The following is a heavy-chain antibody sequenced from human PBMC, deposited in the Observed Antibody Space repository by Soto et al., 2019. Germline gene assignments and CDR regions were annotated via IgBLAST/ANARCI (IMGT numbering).Heavy chain of an antibody. CDR2: IKSKTDGGTT. V-gene: IGHV3-15*01. Sequence: LRLSCAASGFTFSNAWMSWVRQAPGKGLEWVGRIKSKTDGGTTDYAAPVKGRFTISRDDSKNTLYLQMNSLKTEDTAVYYCTTGYTYGDYGLDYYGMDVWGQGTTVTVSS. CDR3: TTGYTYGDYGLDYYGMDV. D-gene: IGHD4-17*01. CDR1: GFTFSNAW. J-gene: IGHJ6*02.